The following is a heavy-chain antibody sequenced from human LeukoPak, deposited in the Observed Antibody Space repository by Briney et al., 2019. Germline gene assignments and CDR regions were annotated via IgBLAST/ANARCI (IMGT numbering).Heavy chain of an antibody. V-gene: IGHV1-69-2*01. CDR2: VDPEDGET. CDR3: ATVVTGENWFDP. D-gene: IGHD7-27*01. J-gene: IGHJ5*02. Sequence: ASVKISCKVSGYTFTDYYMHWVQQAPGKGLEWMGLVDPEDGETIYAEKFQGRVTITGDTSIDTAYMELSSLRSEDTAVYYCATVVTGENWFDPWGQGTLVTVSS. CDR1: GYTFTDYY.